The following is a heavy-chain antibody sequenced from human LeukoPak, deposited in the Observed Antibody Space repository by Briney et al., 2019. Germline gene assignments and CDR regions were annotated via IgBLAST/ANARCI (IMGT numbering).Heavy chain of an antibody. CDR3: ARGFLVGADAFDI. CDR2: INSDGTST. D-gene: IGHD1-26*01. Sequence: GGSLRLSCAASGFTFSSYGMSWVRQAPGKGLVWVSRINSDGTSTSYADSVKGRFTISRDNAKNTLSLQMNSLRAEDTAVYYCARGFLVGADAFDIWGQGTMVTVSS. V-gene: IGHV3-74*01. CDR1: GFTFSSYG. J-gene: IGHJ3*02.